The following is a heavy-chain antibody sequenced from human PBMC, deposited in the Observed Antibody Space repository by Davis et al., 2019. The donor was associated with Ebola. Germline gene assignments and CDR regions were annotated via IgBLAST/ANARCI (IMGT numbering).Heavy chain of an antibody. CDR2: IRSKANSYAT. D-gene: IGHD1-26*01. V-gene: IGHV3-73*01. J-gene: IGHJ4*02. Sequence: GESLKISCAASGFTFSSYGMHWVRQASGKGLEWVGRIRSKANSYATAYAASVKGRFTISRDDSKNTAYLQMNSLKTEDTAVYYCTRTVGANDYWGQGTLVTVSS. CDR3: TRTVGANDY. CDR1: GFTFSSYG.